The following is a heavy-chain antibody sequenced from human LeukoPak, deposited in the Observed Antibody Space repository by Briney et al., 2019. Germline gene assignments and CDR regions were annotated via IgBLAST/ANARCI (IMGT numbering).Heavy chain of an antibody. D-gene: IGHD2-15*01. CDR2: IYRGDSDT. Sequence: GESLKSCCTGSGYSFTSYWIAWVRQMPGKGLEWMGIIYRGDSDTRYSPSFQGQVTISADKSISTAYLQWNNLKASDTAMYYCAGQDIVVVATATRAFDIWGQGTMVTVSS. CDR1: GYSFTSYW. V-gene: IGHV5-51*01. J-gene: IGHJ3*02. CDR3: AGQDIVVVATATRAFDI.